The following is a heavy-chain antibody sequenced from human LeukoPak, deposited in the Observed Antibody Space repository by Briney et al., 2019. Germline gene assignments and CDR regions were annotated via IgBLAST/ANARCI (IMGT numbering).Heavy chain of an antibody. CDR2: INPSGGST. CDR1: GYTFTSYY. D-gene: IGHD5-18*01. CDR3: AGGGYSYGKGPNWFDP. Sequence: ASVKVSCKASGYTFTSYYMHWVRQAPGQGLEWMGIINPSGGSTSYAQRFQGRVTMTRDTSTSTVYMELSSLRSEDTAVYYCAGGGYSYGKGPNWFDPWGQGTLVTVSS. J-gene: IGHJ5*02. V-gene: IGHV1-46*01.